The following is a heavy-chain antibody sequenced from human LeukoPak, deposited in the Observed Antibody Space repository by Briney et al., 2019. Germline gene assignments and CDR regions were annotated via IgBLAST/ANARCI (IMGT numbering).Heavy chain of an antibody. D-gene: IGHD3-3*01. CDR3: AKDKAPSYDFWSGYYSPSRYYYYMDV. J-gene: IGHJ6*03. V-gene: IGHV3-43*02. Sequence: GGSLRLSCAASGFTFDDYAMHWVRQAPGKGLEWVSLISGDGGSTYYADSVKSRFTISRDNSKNSLYLQMNSLRTEDTALYYCAKDKAPSYDFWSGYYSPSRYYYYMDVWGKGTTVTVSS. CDR1: GFTFDDYA. CDR2: ISGDGGST.